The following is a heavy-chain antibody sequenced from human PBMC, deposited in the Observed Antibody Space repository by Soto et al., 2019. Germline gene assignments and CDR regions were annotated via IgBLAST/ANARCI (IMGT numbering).Heavy chain of an antibody. Sequence: GGSVRLSCAASGVSFSSYAMSWVRQAPGKGLEWVSAISGSGGSTYYADSVKGRFTISRDNSKNTLYLQMNSLRAEDTAVYYCAKLGYSSPSWFDPWGQGTLVTVSS. CDR3: AKLGYSSPSWFDP. J-gene: IGHJ5*02. CDR2: ISGSGGST. CDR1: GVSFSSYA. V-gene: IGHV3-23*01. D-gene: IGHD6-13*01.